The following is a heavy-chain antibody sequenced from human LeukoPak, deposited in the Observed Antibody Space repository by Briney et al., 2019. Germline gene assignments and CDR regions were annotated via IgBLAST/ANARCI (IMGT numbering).Heavy chain of an antibody. J-gene: IGHJ1*01. CDR2: INSDGSGT. Sequence: GRSLRLSCAASGFAFSSHWMHWVRQAPGKGLVWVSRINSDGSGTTYADSVKGRFTISRDNAKNTLYLQMNSLRAEDMAVYYCARAASCGGDCSSSYLQHWGQGTLVTVSS. D-gene: IGHD2-21*02. V-gene: IGHV3-74*01. CDR3: ARAASCGGDCSSSYLQH. CDR1: GFAFSSHW.